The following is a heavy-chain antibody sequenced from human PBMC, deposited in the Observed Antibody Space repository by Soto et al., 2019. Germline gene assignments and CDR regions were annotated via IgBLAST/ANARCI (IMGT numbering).Heavy chain of an antibody. CDR2: IYYSGST. D-gene: IGHD1-1*01. V-gene: IGHV4-31*03. CDR3: ARRPQLEPRFDY. CDR1: GGSISSGGYY. J-gene: IGHJ4*02. Sequence: SETLSLTCTVSGGSISSGGYYWSWIRQHPGKGLEWIGYIYYSGSTYYNPSLKSRVTISVDTSKNQFSLKLSSVTAADTAVYYCARRPQLEPRFDYWGQGTLVTVSS.